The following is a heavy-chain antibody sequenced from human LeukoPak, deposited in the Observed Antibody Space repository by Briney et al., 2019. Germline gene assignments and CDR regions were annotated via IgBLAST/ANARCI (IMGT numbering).Heavy chain of an antibody. V-gene: IGHV4-34*01. Sequence: SETLSLTCAVYGGSFSGYYWSWIRQPPGKGLEWIGEINHSGSTNYNPSLKSRVTISVDTSKNQFSLKLSSVTAADTAVYYCARHGYGDAFDYWGQGTLVTVSS. J-gene: IGHJ4*02. D-gene: IGHD4-17*01. CDR3: ARHGYGDAFDY. CDR2: INHSGST. CDR1: GGSFSGYY.